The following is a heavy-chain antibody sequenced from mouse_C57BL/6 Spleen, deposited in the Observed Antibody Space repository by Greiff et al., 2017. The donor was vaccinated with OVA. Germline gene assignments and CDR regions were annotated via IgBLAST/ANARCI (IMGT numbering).Heavy chain of an antibody. Sequence: QVQLQQSGAELVKPGASVKISCKASGYAFSSYWMNWVKQRPGKGLEWIGQIYPGDGDTNYNGKFKGKATLTADKSSSTAYMQLSSLTSEDSAVYFCARLGGYYYAMDYWGQGTSVTVSS. CDR3: ARLGGYYYAMDY. V-gene: IGHV1-80*01. J-gene: IGHJ4*01. D-gene: IGHD2-2*01. CDR2: IYPGDGDT. CDR1: GYAFSSYW.